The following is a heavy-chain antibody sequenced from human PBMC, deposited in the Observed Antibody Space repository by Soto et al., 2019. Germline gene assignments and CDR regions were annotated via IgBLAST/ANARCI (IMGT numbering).Heavy chain of an antibody. CDR1: GFTFSSYA. Sequence: EVQLLESGGGLVQPGGSLRLSCAASGFTFSSYAMSWVRQAPGKGLEWVSAISGSGGSTYYADSVKGRFTISRDNSKNTLYLQMNSLRAEVTAVYYCAKSYCSSTSCYVYYYYYGMDVWGQGTTVTVSS. J-gene: IGHJ6*02. CDR3: AKSYCSSTSCYVYYYYYGMDV. V-gene: IGHV3-23*01. CDR2: ISGSGGST. D-gene: IGHD2-2*01.